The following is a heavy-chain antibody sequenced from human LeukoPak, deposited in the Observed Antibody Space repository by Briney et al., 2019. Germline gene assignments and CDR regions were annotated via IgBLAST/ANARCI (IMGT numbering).Heavy chain of an antibody. Sequence: PGGSLRLSCAASGFTFSNYWMNWVRQAPGTGLEWVANIKQDGSEKYYVDSVKGRFTISRDNAKNSLYLQMNSLRAEDTAVYYGARGRGYSWGQGTLVTVSS. J-gene: IGHJ5*02. CDR3: ARGRGYS. D-gene: IGHD2-15*01. CDR2: IKQDGSEK. V-gene: IGHV3-7*01. CDR1: GFTFSNYW.